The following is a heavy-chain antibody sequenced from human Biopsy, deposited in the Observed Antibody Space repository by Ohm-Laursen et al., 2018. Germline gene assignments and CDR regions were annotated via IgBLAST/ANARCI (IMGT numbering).Heavy chain of an antibody. CDR2: ITGGGNYI. D-gene: IGHD4-17*01. V-gene: IGHV3-21*06. CDR1: GFTFSNYA. Sequence: GSLRLSCTAFGFTFSNYAMNWVRQAPGKGLEWVSSITGGGNYINYADSVRGRFTISRDNSKNSVYLVMSSLRAEDTAVYFCATAAYAPPYFDLWGRGTVVTVSS. CDR3: ATAAYAPPYFDL. J-gene: IGHJ4*02.